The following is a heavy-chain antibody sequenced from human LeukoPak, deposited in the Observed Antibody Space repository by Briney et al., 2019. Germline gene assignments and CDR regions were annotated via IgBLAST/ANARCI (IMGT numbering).Heavy chain of an antibody. CDR2: IYYSGST. D-gene: IGHD2-15*01. V-gene: IGHV4-59*08. J-gene: IGHJ4*02. CDR3: ARHSGGSYPFDY. CDR1: GGSISSYY. Sequence: SETLSLTCTVSGGSISSYYWSWIRQPPGKGLEWIGYIYYSGSTNYNPSLKSRVTISVDTSKNQFSLKLSSVTAADTAVYYCARHSGGSYPFDYGGQETLVTVSS.